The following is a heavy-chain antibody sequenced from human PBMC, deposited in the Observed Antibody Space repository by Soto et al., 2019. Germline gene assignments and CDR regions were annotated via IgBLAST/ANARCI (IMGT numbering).Heavy chain of an antibody. J-gene: IGHJ6*02. V-gene: IGHV4-34*01. CDR1: GGSFSGYY. D-gene: IGHD2-2*01. CDR2: INHSGST. Sequence: PSETLSLTCAVYGGSFSGYYWSWIRQPPGKGLEWIGEINHSGSTNYNPSLKSRVTISVDTSKNQFSLKLSSVTAADTAVYYCARTIVVVPAATGNLYYYYGMDVWGQGTTVTVSS. CDR3: ARTIVVVPAATGNLYYYYGMDV.